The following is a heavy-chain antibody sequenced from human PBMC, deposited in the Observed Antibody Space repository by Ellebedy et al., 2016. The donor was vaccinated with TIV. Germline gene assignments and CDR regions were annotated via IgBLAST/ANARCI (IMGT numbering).Heavy chain of an antibody. Sequence: MPSETLSLTCAVYGGSFSGYYWSWIRQPPGKGLEWIGEINHSGSTNYNPSPKSRVTISVDTSKNQFSLKLSSVTAADTAVYYCARGPVAGTQRYGMDVWGQGTTVTVSS. CDR3: ARGPVAGTQRYGMDV. CDR1: GGSFSGYY. CDR2: INHSGST. V-gene: IGHV4-34*01. J-gene: IGHJ6*02. D-gene: IGHD6-19*01.